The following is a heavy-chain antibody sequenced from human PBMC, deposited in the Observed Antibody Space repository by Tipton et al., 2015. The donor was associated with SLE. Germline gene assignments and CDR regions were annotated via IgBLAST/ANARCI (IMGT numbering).Heavy chain of an antibody. CDR2: ISSSSSYT. J-gene: IGHJ4*02. CDR1: GFTFSDYY. Sequence: SLRLSCAASGFTFSDYYMSWIRQAPGKGLEWVSYISSSSSYTNYADSVKGRFTISRDNAKNSLYLQMNSLRAEDTAVYYCARGGDIVVVVATTLTYFDYWGQGTLVTVSS. D-gene: IGHD2-15*01. V-gene: IGHV3-11*05. CDR3: ARGGDIVVVVATTLTYFDY.